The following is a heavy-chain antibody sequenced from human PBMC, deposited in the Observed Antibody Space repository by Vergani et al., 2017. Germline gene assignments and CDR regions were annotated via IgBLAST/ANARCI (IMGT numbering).Heavy chain of an antibody. D-gene: IGHD3-10*01. CDR1: GYSFTSYW. CDR3: GRLYWXEWTDGSGINRGNWFDP. CDR2: IYPGDSDT. Sequence: EVQLVQSGAEVKTPGESLKISCKGSGYSFTSYWNGWVRQMPGKGLEWMGIIYPGDSDTRYSPSFQGQVTISADKSISTAYLQWSSLKASDTAMYYCGRLYWXEWTDGSGINRGNWFDPWGQGTLVTVSS. J-gene: IGHJ5*02. V-gene: IGHV5-51*01.